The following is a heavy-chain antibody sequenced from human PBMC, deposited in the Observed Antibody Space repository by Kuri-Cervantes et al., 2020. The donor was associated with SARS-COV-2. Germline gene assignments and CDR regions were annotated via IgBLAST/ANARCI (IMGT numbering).Heavy chain of an antibody. CDR1: GGSISSYY. J-gene: IGHJ3*02. CDR3: AREVEGSDAFDT. CDR2: IYYSGST. Sequence: SETLSLTCTVSGGSISSYYWSWIRQPPGKGLEWIGYIYYSGSTNYNPSLKSRVTISVDTSKNQFSLKLSSVTAADTAVYYCAREVEGSDAFDTWGQGTMVTVSS. V-gene: IGHV4-59*01.